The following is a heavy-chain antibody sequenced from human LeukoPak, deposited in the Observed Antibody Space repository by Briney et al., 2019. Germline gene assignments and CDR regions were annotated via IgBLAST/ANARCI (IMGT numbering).Heavy chain of an antibody. CDR1: GGSISSSSYY. Sequence: SETLSLTCTVSGGSISSSSYYWGRIRQPPGKGLEWIGSIYYSGSTYYNPSLKSRVTISVDTSKNQFSLKLSSVTAADTAVYCCARHAPDLGYCSSTSCHPFDYWGQGTLVTVSS. CDR2: IYYSGST. J-gene: IGHJ4*02. V-gene: IGHV4-39*01. CDR3: ARHAPDLGYCSSTSCHPFDY. D-gene: IGHD2-2*01.